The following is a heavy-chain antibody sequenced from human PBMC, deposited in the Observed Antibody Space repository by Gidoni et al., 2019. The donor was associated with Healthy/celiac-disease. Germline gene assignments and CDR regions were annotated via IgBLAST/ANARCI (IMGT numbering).Heavy chain of an antibody. V-gene: IGHV3-30*04. CDR1: GFTFSSYA. CDR2: ISYDGSNK. CDR3: ARDRGAGYDFWSPTNGGWFDP. J-gene: IGHJ5*02. D-gene: IGHD3-3*01. Sequence: QVQLVESGGGVVQPGGSLRLSCAASGFTFSSYARHWVRQAPGKGLEWVAVISYDGSNKYYADSVKGRFTISRDNSKNTLYLQMNSLRAEDTAVYYCARDRGAGYDFWSPTNGGWFDPWGQGTLVTVSS.